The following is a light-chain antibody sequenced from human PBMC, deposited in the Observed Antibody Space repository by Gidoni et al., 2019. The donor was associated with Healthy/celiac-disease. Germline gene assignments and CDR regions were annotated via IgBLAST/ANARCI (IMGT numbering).Light chain of an antibody. Sequence: QSALTQPASVSGSPGQSITISCTGTSSDVGGYNYVSLYQQHPGKAPKLMIYEVSNRPSGVSNRFSGSKSGNTASLTISGLQAEDEADYYCSSYTSSSKGVFGTGTKVTVL. CDR3: SSYTSSSKGV. J-gene: IGLJ1*01. CDR1: SSDVGGYNY. V-gene: IGLV2-14*01. CDR2: EVS.